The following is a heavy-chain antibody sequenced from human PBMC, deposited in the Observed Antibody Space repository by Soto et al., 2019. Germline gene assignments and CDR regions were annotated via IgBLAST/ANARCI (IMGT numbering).Heavy chain of an antibody. D-gene: IGHD4-17*01. CDR1: GFTFSNYW. CDR3: ARGSAYSDYDLEY. J-gene: IGHJ4*02. CDR2: VSGTGGSA. Sequence: EVQLVESGGGLVQPGGSLRLSCTASGFTFSNYWMHWVRQAPGKGLVWVSGVSGTGGSAYYADSVKGRFTISRDKSTNTLYLHMNSLRAEDTAVYYCARGSAYSDYDLEYWGQGTLVTVSS. V-gene: IGHV3-74*01.